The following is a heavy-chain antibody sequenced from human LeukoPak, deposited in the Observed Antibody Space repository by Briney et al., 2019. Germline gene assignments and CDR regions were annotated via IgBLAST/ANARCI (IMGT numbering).Heavy chain of an antibody. CDR3: ARARGDSSPASRYFDY. D-gene: IGHD5-18*01. Sequence: PGGSLRLSRAASGFTFSDYVMHWVRQAPGKGLEWVALIASDGGEKYYADSVKGRFTISRDNSKNTLYLQMNSLRAEDTAMFYCARARGDSSPASRYFDYWGQGALVTVSS. V-gene: IGHV3-30-3*01. CDR2: IASDGGEK. J-gene: IGHJ4*02. CDR1: GFTFSDYV.